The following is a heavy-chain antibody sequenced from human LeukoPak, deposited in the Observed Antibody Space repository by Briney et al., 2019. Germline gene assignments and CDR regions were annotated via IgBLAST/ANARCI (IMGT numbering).Heavy chain of an antibody. CDR3: ASGYKNIPFDI. V-gene: IGHV4-30-4*08. Sequence: VQLQESGPGLVKHSQTLSLTCTVSGGSISRGDYYSSWNRQPPGKGLEWIGYIYYSGSTYYNPSLKSRVTISVDTSKNQFSLKLSSVTAADTAVYYCASGYKNIPFDIWGQGTMVTVSS. CDR1: GGSISRGDYY. D-gene: IGHD1-1*01. CDR2: IYYSGST. J-gene: IGHJ3*02.